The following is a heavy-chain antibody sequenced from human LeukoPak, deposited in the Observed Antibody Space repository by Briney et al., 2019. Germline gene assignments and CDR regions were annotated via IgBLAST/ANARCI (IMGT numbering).Heavy chain of an antibody. V-gene: IGHV3-23*01. CDR2: ISGSGGST. J-gene: IGHJ4*02. CDR3: AKDRAYSSSWYNY. Sequence: PGGSLRLSCAASGFTFSSYTMSWVRQAPGKGLEWVSAISGSGGSTYYTDSVKGRFTISRDNSKNTLYLQMNSLRAEDTAVYYCAKDRAYSSSWYNYWGQGTLVTVSS. CDR1: GFTFSSYT. D-gene: IGHD6-13*01.